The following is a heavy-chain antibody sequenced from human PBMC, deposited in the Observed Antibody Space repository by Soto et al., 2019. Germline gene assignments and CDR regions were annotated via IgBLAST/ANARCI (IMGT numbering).Heavy chain of an antibody. J-gene: IGHJ4*02. V-gene: IGHV3-30-3*01. CDR3: ARTIVGATNPWVDY. Sequence: PGGSLRLSCAASGFTFSSYAMHWVRQAPGKGLEWVAVISYDGSNKYYADSVKGRFTISRDNSKNTLYLQMNSLRAEDTAVYYCARTIVGATNPWVDYWGQGTLVTVSS. CDR2: ISYDGSNK. CDR1: GFTFSSYA. D-gene: IGHD1-26*01.